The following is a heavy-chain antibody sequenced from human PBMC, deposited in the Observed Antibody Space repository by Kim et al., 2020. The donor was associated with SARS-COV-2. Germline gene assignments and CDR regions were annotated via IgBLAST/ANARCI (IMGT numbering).Heavy chain of an antibody. J-gene: IGHJ6*02. Sequence: SETLSLTCAVYGGSFSGYYWSWIRQPPGKGLEWIGEINHSGSTNYNPSLKSRVTISVDTSKNQFSLKLSSVTAADTAVYHCARVGVGGAVFHGMDVWGQGTTVTVSS. V-gene: IGHV4-34*01. D-gene: IGHD2-8*01. CDR1: GGSFSGYY. CDR2: INHSGST. CDR3: ARVGVGGAVFHGMDV.